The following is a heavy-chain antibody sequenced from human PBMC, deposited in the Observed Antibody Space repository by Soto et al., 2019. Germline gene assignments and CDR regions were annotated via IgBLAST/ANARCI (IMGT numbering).Heavy chain of an antibody. CDR1: GDSVSSNSAA. CDR2: TYYRSKWYN. J-gene: IGHJ1*01. D-gene: IGHD2-2*02. V-gene: IGHV6-1*01. CDR3: AREGSSTSCYRCKYFQH. Sequence: SQTLSLTCAISGDSVSSNSAAWNWIRQSPSRGLEWLGRTYYRSKWYNDYAVSVKSRITINPDTSKNQFSLQLNSVTPEDTAVYYCAREGSSTSCYRCKYFQHWGQGTLVTVSS.